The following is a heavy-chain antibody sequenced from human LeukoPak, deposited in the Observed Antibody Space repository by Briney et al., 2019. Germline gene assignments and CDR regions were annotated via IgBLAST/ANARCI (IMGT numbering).Heavy chain of an antibody. CDR2: ISSSSSYI. J-gene: IGHJ3*02. V-gene: IGHV3-21*01. D-gene: IGHD3-10*01. CDR3: AREGYYYGSGSYPDAFDI. Sequence: GGSLRLSCAASGFTFSSYSMNWVRQAPGKGLEWVSSISSSSSYIYYAVSVKGRFTISRDNAKNSLYLQMNSLRAEDTAVYYCAREGYYYGSGSYPDAFDIWGQGTMVTVSS. CDR1: GFTFSSYS.